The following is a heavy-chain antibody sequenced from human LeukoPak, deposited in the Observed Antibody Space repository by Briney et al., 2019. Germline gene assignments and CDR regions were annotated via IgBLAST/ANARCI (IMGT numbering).Heavy chain of an antibody. D-gene: IGHD3-3*02. J-gene: IGHJ4*02. CDR1: GFTFSTYS. V-gene: IGHV3-21*01. CDR2: ISGSSSYI. Sequence: GGSLRLSCAASGFTFSTYSMNWVRQAPGKGLEWVSSISGSSSYIYYADSVKGRFTISRDNAKNSLYLQMNSLRAEDTAVYYCARVRDSIFGVVSHEINYWGQGTLVTVSS. CDR3: ARVRDSIFGVVSHEINY.